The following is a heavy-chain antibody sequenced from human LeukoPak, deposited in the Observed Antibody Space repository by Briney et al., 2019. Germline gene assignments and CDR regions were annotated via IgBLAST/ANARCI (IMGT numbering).Heavy chain of an antibody. J-gene: IGHJ4*02. CDR1: GFIFSGSW. Sequence: GGSLRLSCTASGFIFSGSWMAWIRQAPGKGLEWVAIIKKDGSEKYYVDSMKGRFTISRDNAKNSLFLQMNSLRAEDTAIYYCTTDTWCSAGHWGQGTLVTVSS. D-gene: IGHD2-8*02. CDR3: TTDTWCSAGH. V-gene: IGHV3-7*03. CDR2: IKKDGSEK.